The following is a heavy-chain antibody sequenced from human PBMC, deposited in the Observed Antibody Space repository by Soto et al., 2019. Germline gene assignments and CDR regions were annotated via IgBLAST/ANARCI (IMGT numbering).Heavy chain of an antibody. CDR2: IIPIFGTA. V-gene: IGHV1-69*13. CDR1: GGTFSSYA. D-gene: IGHD2-2*01. CDR3: ASILLRYCSSTSRYLEKWFDP. J-gene: IGHJ5*02. Sequence: SVKVSCKASGGTFSSYAISWVRQAPGQGLEWMGGIIPIFGTANYAQKFQGRVTITADESTSTAYMELSSLRSEDTAVYYCASILLRYCSSTSRYLEKWFDPWGQGTLVTVSS.